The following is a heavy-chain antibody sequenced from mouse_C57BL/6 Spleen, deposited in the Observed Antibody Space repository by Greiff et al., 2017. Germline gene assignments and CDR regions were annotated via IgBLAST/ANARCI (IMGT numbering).Heavy chain of an antibody. D-gene: IGHD2-4*01. J-gene: IGHJ4*01. CDR3: ARGGITTGYYAMDY. CDR2: IDPSDSYT. V-gene: IGHV1-69*01. Sequence: QVQLQQPGAELVMPGASVKLSCKASGYTFTSYWMHWVKQRPGQGLEWIGEIDPSDSYTNYNQKFKGKSTLTVDKSSSTAYMQLSSLTSEDSAVYYCARGGITTGYYAMDYWGQGTSVTVSS. CDR1: GYTFTSYW.